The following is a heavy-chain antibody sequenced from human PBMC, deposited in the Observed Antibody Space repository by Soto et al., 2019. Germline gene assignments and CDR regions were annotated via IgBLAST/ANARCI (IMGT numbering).Heavy chain of an antibody. V-gene: IGHV3-30*18. Sequence: QVQLVESGGGVVQPGRSLRLSCAASGFTFSSYGMHWVRQAPGKGLEWVAVISYDGSNKYYADSVKGRFTISRDNSTNTLYLQMNSLRAEDTAVYYCAKERDIVVVVAPLDYWGQGTLVTVSS. CDR1: GFTFSSYG. CDR3: AKERDIVVVVAPLDY. CDR2: ISYDGSNK. J-gene: IGHJ4*02. D-gene: IGHD2-15*01.